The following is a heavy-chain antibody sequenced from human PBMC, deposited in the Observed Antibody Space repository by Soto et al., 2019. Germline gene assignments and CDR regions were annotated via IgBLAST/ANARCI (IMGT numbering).Heavy chain of an antibody. CDR3: ASICSSTSCYPLFDY. D-gene: IGHD2-2*01. Sequence: GESLKISCAASGFTFSSYSMNWVRQAPGKGLEWVSYISSSSSTIYYADSVKGRFTISRDNAKNSLYLQMNSLRAEDTAVYYCASICSSTSCYPLFDYWGQGTLVTVSS. CDR2: ISSSSSTI. V-gene: IGHV3-48*01. J-gene: IGHJ4*02. CDR1: GFTFSSYS.